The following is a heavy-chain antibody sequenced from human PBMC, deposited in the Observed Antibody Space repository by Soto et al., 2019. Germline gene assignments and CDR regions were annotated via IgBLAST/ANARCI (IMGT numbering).Heavy chain of an antibody. J-gene: IGHJ4*02. D-gene: IGHD1-1*01. CDR3: AKNDNALNTGFDY. Sequence: PGGSLRLSCTTSGFTFSSYGMNWVRQAPGKGLEWVSGIIGSGDSTYYADSVKGRFTISRDNSENTLYLQMNSLRAEDTAVYYCAKNDNALNTGFDYWGQGTLVTVSS. CDR1: GFTFSSYG. V-gene: IGHV3-23*01. CDR2: IIGSGDST.